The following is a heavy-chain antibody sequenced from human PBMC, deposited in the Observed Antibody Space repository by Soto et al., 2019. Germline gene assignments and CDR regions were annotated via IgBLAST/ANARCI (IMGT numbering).Heavy chain of an antibody. CDR3: ARIHGDYVDY. CDR2: IYHSGST. V-gene: IGHV4-30-2*06. D-gene: IGHD4-17*01. J-gene: IGHJ4*02. Sequence: PSETLSLTCAVSGGSISSGGYSWSWIRQSPGKGLEWIGYIYHSGSTYYNPSLKSRVTISVDGSKNQFSLKLSSVTAADTAVYYCARIHGDYVDYWGQGTLVTVSS. CDR1: GGSISSGGYS.